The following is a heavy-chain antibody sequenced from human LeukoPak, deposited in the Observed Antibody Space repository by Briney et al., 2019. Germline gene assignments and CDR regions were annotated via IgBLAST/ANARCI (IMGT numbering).Heavy chain of an antibody. CDR2: IKTDGSEK. CDR1: GFTFSSYW. CDR3: ARSIPYGTTWYGRSDY. Sequence: PGGSLRLSCEAPGFTFSSYWMSWVRQAPGKGLEWVANIKTDGSEKYYVDSVKGRFTISRDNALNSLYLQMNSLRAEDTAIYYCARSIPYGTTWYGRSDYWGQGTLVTVSS. D-gene: IGHD6-13*01. J-gene: IGHJ4*02. V-gene: IGHV3-7*03.